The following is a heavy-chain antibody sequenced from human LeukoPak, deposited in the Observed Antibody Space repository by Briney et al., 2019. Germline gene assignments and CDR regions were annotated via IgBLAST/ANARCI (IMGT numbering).Heavy chain of an antibody. Sequence: SVKVSCKASGGTFSSYAISWVRQAPGQGLEWMGGIIPILGIANYAQKFQGRVTITADKSTSTAYMELSRLRSEDTAVYYCARDYTGGSRPYYYGMDVWGQGTTVTVSS. CDR3: ARDYTGGSRPYYYGMDV. V-gene: IGHV1-69*10. D-gene: IGHD2-15*01. CDR1: GGTFSSYA. CDR2: IIPILGIA. J-gene: IGHJ6*02.